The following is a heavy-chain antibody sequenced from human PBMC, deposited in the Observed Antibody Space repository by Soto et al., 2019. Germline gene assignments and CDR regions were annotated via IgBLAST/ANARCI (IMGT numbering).Heavy chain of an antibody. D-gene: IGHD3-22*01. Sequence: QVQLVQSGAEVKKPGASVKVSCKASGYTFTSYGISWVRQAPGQGLEWMGWISAYNGNTIYAQKVQGRVSMTTDTSTNTANRELRPLTSDNPAVYHWARVNYNNGHAFVVWGQGKMVPVSS. V-gene: IGHV1-18*01. CDR1: GYTFTSYG. J-gene: IGHJ3*01. CDR2: ISAYNGNT. CDR3: ARVNYNNGHAFVV.